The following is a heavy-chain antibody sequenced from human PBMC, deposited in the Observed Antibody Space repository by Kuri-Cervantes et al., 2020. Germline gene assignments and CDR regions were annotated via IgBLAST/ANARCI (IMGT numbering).Heavy chain of an antibody. V-gene: IGHV4-61*08. Sequence: ESLKISCTVSGGSISSGDYYWRWIRQPPGKGLEWIGSIYYSGATNYNPSLKSRVTISMDTSRNQFSLKLSSVTAADTAVYYCARGERLGNYYYMDVWGEGTTVTVSS. CDR1: GGSISSGDYY. D-gene: IGHD1-1*01. CDR2: IYYSGAT. J-gene: IGHJ6*03. CDR3: ARGERLGNYYYMDV.